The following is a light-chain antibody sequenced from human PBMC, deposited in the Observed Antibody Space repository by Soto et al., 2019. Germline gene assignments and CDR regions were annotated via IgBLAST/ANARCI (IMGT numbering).Light chain of an antibody. CDR2: GAS. Sequence: EAVLTQSPGTLSLSPGERVTLSCRASQSVTTRLAWYQHKPGQAPTLLMSGASNRATGTPDRFSGSGSGTDFTLTISRLEPEDFAVYYCQQYGSSGTFGQGTKVDIK. CDR3: QQYGSSGT. CDR1: QSVTTR. J-gene: IGKJ1*01. V-gene: IGKV3-20*01.